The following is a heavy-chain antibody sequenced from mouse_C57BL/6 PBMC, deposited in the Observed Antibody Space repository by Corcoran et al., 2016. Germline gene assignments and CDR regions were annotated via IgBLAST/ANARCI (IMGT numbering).Heavy chain of an antibody. CDR2: INTYSGVP. J-gene: IGHJ4*01. Sequence: QIQLVQSGPELKKPGETVKISCKASGYTFTTYGMSWVKQAPGKGLKWMGWINTYSGVPTYADDFKGRFAFSLETSASTAYLQINNLKNEDTATDFCARDDGYYGAMDYWGQGTSVTVSS. D-gene: IGHD2-3*01. V-gene: IGHV9-3*01. CDR1: GYTFTTYG. CDR3: ARDDGYYGAMDY.